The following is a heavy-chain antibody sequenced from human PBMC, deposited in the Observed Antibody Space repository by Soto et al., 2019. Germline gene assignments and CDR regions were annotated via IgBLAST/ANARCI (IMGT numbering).Heavy chain of an antibody. V-gene: IGHV3-23*01. CDR1: GFPFSSYA. D-gene: IGHD1-26*01. CDR2: INTGGGT. Sequence: LRLSCAVSGFPFSSYAMRWIRQTPGKGLEWVSTINTGGGTFYADSVKGRFTISRDNSKNMLFLQMNSLRADDTAVYYCAKPAFSGTKYTYYGMDIWGQGTTVTVSS. CDR3: AKPAFSGTKYTYYGMDI. J-gene: IGHJ6*02.